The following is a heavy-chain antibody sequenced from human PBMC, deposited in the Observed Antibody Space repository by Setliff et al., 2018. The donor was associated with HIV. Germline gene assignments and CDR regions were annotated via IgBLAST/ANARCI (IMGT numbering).Heavy chain of an antibody. CDR1: GFTFSDDY. J-gene: IGHJ4*02. CDR2: ISGSGSVI. CDR3: ATDLHWAFDY. Sequence: PGGSLRLSCAASGFTFSDDYMSWIRQIPGKGLEWDSYISGSGSVIFYADSVKGRFTISRDNAKNSLYLQMNSLRAEDAAVYYCATDLHWAFDYWGQGSLVTVSS. V-gene: IGHV3-11*04. D-gene: IGHD7-27*01.